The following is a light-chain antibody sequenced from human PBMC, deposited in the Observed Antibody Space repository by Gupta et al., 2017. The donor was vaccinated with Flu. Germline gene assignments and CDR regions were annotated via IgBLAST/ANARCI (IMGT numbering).Light chain of an antibody. CDR1: QGVSSY. J-gene: IGKJ4*01. CDR2: YAS. Sequence: AFRMTQSPLSLSASVGDRVTITCWASQGVSSYLAWYQQEPAKAPKLFIYYASSLQCGVPSRFSGSGSGTDYTLTISSLQPEDLASHNCQQDDDIPPLTFGGGTKVEIK. V-gene: IGKV1D-43*01. CDR3: QQDDDIPPLT.